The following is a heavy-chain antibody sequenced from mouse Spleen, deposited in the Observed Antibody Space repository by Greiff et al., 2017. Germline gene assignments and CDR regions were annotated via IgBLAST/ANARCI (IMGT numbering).Heavy chain of an antibody. V-gene: IGHV1-82*01. D-gene: IGHD1-1*01. Sequence: QVQLQQSGPELVKPGASVKISCKASGYAFSSSWMNWVKQSPGKGLEWIGRIYPGDGDTYYNGKFKGKATLTADKSSSTAYMQLSSLTSEESAVYICAREDYYGRLYGKDYWGQGTSVTVSS. CDR1: GYAFSSSW. J-gene: IGHJ4*01. CDR3: AREDYYGRLYGKDY. CDR2: IYPGDGDT.